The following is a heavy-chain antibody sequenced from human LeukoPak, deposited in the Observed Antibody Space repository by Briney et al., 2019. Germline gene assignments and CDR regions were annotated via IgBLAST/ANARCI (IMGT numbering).Heavy chain of an antibody. Sequence: PSETLSPTCTVSGGSISSYYWSWIRQPPGKGLEWIGYIYYSGSTNYNPSLKSRVTISVDTSKNQFSLKLSSVTAADTAVYYCARETRELPDYWGQGTLVTVSS. CDR2: IYYSGST. CDR3: ARETRELPDY. CDR1: GGSISSYY. V-gene: IGHV4-59*01. D-gene: IGHD1-26*01. J-gene: IGHJ4*02.